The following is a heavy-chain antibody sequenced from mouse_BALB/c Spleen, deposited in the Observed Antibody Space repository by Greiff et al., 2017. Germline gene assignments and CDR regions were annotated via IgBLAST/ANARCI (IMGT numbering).Heavy chain of an antibody. CDR3: ARRAYDGGRWYFDV. J-gene: IGHJ1*01. D-gene: IGHD2-12*01. Sequence: DVQLQESGGGLVQPGGSLKLSCAASGFDFSRYWMSWVRQAPGKGLEWIGEINPDSSTINYTPSLKDKFIISRDNAKNTLYLQMSKVRSEDTALYYCARRAYDGGRWYFDVWGAGTTVTVSS. CDR2: INPDSSTI. V-gene: IGHV4-1*02. CDR1: GFDFSRYW.